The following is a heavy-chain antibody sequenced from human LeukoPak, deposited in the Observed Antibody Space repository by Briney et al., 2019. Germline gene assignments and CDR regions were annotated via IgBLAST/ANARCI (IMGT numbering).Heavy chain of an antibody. CDR1: GGSISSYY. CDR3: AGYYDFWSGYSYFDY. CDR2: IYTSGST. J-gene: IGHJ4*02. D-gene: IGHD3-3*01. V-gene: IGHV4-4*07. Sequence: SETLSLTCTVSGGSISSYYWSWIRQPAGKGLEWIGRIYTSGSTNYNPFLKSRVTMSVDTSKDQFSLKLSSVTAADTAVYYCAGYYDFWSGYSYFDYWGQGTLVTVSS.